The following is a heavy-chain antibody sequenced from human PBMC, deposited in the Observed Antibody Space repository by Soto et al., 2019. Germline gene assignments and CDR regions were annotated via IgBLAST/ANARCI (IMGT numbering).Heavy chain of an antibody. V-gene: IGHV3-23*01. Sequence: EVQLLESGGGLVQPGGSLRLSCAASGFTFSSYAMRWVRQAPVKGLEWVSAISGSGDSTYYADSVKGRFTISRDNSKNALYLQMNSLRGEDTAVYYCGRRGSGSDYDWWGQGTRVTVSS. CDR1: GFTFSSYA. J-gene: IGHJ4*02. D-gene: IGHD1-26*01. CDR3: GRRGSGSDYDW. CDR2: ISGSGDST.